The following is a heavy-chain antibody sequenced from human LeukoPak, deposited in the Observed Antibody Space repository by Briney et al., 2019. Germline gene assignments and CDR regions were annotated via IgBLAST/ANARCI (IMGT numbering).Heavy chain of an antibody. V-gene: IGHV4-59*01. D-gene: IGHD1-26*01. Sequence: PSETLSLTCAVYGGSFSGYYWSWIRQPPGKGLEWIGYIYYSGSTNYNPSLKSRVTISVDTSKNQFSLKLSSVTAADTAVYYCAKGDTTWELPHDYWGQGTLVTVSS. CDR2: IYYSGST. J-gene: IGHJ4*02. CDR1: GGSFSGYY. CDR3: AKGDTTWELPHDY.